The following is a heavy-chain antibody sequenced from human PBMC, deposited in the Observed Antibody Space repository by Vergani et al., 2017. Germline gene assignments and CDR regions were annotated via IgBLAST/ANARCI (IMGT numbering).Heavy chain of an antibody. CDR2: INPNDSNT. CDR3: ARHGSYDSGGYWSYFDY. CDR1: GYNYNNAW. V-gene: IGHV5-51*01. D-gene: IGHD3-22*01. Sequence: EVQLVQSGAEVKKPGESLKISCKGSGYNYNNAWIGWVRQMPGRGLEWLGIINPNDSNTRYSPSFQGQVTISVDRSISTAYLQWGSLKASDTAMYYCARHGSYDSGGYWSYFDYWGLGTLVTVSS. J-gene: IGHJ4*02.